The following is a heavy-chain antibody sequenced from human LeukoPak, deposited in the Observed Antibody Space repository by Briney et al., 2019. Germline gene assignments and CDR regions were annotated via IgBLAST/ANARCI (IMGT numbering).Heavy chain of an antibody. V-gene: IGHV3-7*04. Sequence: GGSLRLSCAASGFPFSSYWMAWVRQAPGKGVEWVATITLDGSDSYYVDSVKGRFTVSRDNAKNSLYLQMNSLRAEDTAVFYCTTENWYVFENWGQGSLVTVSS. CDR3: TTENWYVFEN. CDR1: GFPFSSYW. J-gene: IGHJ4*02. D-gene: IGHD1-1*01. CDR2: ITLDGSDS.